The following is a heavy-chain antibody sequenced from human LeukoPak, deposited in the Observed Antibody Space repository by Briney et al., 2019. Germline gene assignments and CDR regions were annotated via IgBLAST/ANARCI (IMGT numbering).Heavy chain of an antibody. V-gene: IGHV3-49*03. Sequence: GGSLRLSCTASGFTSGADGWSWFSQVPGKGLEWICFIRTKGYGGTTDYAASVRGRVTISRDNAKSIAYLQMNSLKTEDTALYYCSRGLHDYDDSNYYFDQWGRGTLVTVSS. CDR1: GFTSGADG. J-gene: IGHJ4*02. CDR3: SRGLHDYDDSNYYFDQ. D-gene: IGHD4-17*01. CDR2: IRTKGYGGTT.